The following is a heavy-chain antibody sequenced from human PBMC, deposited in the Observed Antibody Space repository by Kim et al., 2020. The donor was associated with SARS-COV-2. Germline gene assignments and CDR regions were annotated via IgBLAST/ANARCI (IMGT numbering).Heavy chain of an antibody. V-gene: IGHV5-51*01. CDR3: ARPGITGTLGFDY. Sequence: SPSFQGQVTISADKSISTAYLQWSSLKASDTAMYYCARPGITGTLGFDYWGQGTLVTVSS. J-gene: IGHJ4*02. D-gene: IGHD1-20*01.